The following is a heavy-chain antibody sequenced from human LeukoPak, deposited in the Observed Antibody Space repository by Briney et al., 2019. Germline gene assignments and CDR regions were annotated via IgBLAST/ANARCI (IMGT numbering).Heavy chain of an antibody. CDR3: ARLHPYASGMEDGFDI. CDR1: GYTFNTYG. Sequence: ASVKVSCKASGYTFNTYGISWVRQAPGQGLEWMGWIRSYNGNTNYAQSVQGRLTMTTDTSTSTAYMELTSLTSDDTAVYYCARLHPYASGMEDGFDIWGQGTLVTVSS. J-gene: IGHJ3*02. V-gene: IGHV1-18*01. D-gene: IGHD3-10*01. CDR2: IRSYNGNT.